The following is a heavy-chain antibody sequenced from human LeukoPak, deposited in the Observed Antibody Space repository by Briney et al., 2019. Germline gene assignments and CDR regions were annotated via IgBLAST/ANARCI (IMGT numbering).Heavy chain of an antibody. CDR3: ARGPFLEWVLGYCYYMDV. J-gene: IGHJ6*03. CDR2: MNPNSGNT. V-gene: IGHV1-8*01. Sequence: ASVKVSCKASGYTFTSYDINWVRQATGQGLEWMGWMNPNSGNTGYAQKFQGRVTMTRNTSISTAYMELSSLRSEDTAVYYCARGPFLEWVLGYCYYMDVWGKGTTVTVSS. CDR1: GYTFTSYD. D-gene: IGHD3-3*02.